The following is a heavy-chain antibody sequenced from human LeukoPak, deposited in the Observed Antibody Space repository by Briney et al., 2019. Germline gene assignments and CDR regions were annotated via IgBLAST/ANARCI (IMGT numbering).Heavy chain of an antibody. CDR2: INPRGGST. CDR3: TRDREVTTVTKGLFGY. Sequence: GASVKVSCKASGYTFSSHYIHWVRQAPGQGLEWMGIINPRGGSTIYAQKFQGRVTMTRDMSTSTVYMELSSLRSEDTAVYYCTRDREVTTVTKGLFGYWGQGTLVTVSS. D-gene: IGHD4-11*01. J-gene: IGHJ4*02. CDR1: GYTFSSHY. V-gene: IGHV1-46*01.